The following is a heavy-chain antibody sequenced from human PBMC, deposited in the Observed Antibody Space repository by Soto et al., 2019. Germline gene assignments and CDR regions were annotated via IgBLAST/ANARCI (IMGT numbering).Heavy chain of an antibody. J-gene: IGHJ5*02. CDR3: AGQTFTIAAASYGRSNWFDP. CDR2: IYFNGNT. Sequence: SETLSLTCSASGGSITSSSHFWGWVRQPPGKGLEWIGTIYFNGNTYYTPSLKSRLTMSIDTSKNEFSLRLNSVTAADTAVYYCAGQTFTIAAASYGRSNWFDPWGPGTLVTVSS. CDR1: GGSITSSSHF. D-gene: IGHD6-25*01. V-gene: IGHV4-39*01.